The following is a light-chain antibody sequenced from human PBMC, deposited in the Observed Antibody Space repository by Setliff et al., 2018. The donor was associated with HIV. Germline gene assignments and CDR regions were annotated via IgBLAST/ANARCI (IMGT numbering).Light chain of an antibody. Sequence: SYELPQPPSVSVAPGKTARITCGGNNIGSKSVHWYQQKPGQAPVLVMHYDTNRPSGIPERFSGSNSGNTATLTISRVEAGGEADYYCQVWDSSSDQVFGTGTKVTVL. J-gene: IGLJ1*01. CDR1: NIGSKS. CDR3: QVWDSSSDQV. V-gene: IGLV3-21*04. CDR2: YDT.